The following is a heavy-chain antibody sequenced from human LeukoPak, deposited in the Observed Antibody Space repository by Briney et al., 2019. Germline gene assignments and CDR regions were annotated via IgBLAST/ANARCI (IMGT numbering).Heavy chain of an antibody. J-gene: IGHJ2*01. CDR1: GFTFSSYA. CDR2: ISYDGSNK. Sequence: GGSLRLSCAASGFTFSSYAMHWVRQAPGKGLEWVAVISYDGSNKYYADSVKGRFIISRDNSKNTLYLQMNSLRAEDTAVYYCARDRANSWYFDLWGRGTLVTVSS. D-gene: IGHD2/OR15-2a*01. V-gene: IGHV3-30-3*01. CDR3: ARDRANSWYFDL.